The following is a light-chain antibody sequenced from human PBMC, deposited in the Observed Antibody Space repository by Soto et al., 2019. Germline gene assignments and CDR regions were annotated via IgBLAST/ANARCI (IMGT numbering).Light chain of an antibody. CDR3: TSHVGSNQPVV. Sequence: QSVLTQPPSASGSPGQSVTISCTGTSSDVGGYNYVSWYQQHPGKAPKLMIYEVSKRPSGVPDRFSGSKSGNTASLTVSGLQAEDEADYYCTSHVGSNQPVVFGGGTKVTVL. V-gene: IGLV2-8*01. J-gene: IGLJ2*01. CDR1: SSDVGGYNY. CDR2: EVS.